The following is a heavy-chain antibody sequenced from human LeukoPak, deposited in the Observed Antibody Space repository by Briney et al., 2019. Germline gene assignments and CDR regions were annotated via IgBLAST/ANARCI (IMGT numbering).Heavy chain of an antibody. CDR1: GFGLSVLS. CDR3: STDSGRSYFYFDF. J-gene: IGHJ4*02. D-gene: IGHD3-10*01. CDR2: IRPETGEP. V-gene: IGHV1-24*01. Sequence: ASVKASCKISGFGLSVLSIHWMRQAPGKGLEWVGGIRPETGEPIFAQKFRGRVTITEDTFTDTGYLELRGLTSEDTAVYYCSTDSGRSYFYFDFWGQGTLVTVSS.